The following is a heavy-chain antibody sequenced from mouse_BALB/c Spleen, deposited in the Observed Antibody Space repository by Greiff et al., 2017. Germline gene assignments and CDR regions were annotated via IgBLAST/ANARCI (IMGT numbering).Heavy chain of an antibody. CDR2: IYPGDGST. D-gene: IGHD2-4*01. V-gene: IGHV1S56*01. J-gene: IGHJ3*01. CDR1: GYTFTSYY. Sequence: QVQLKESGPELVKPGASVKMSCKASGYTFTSYYIHWVKQRPGQGLEWIGWIYPGDGSTKYNEKFKGKTTLTADKSSSTAYMLLSSLTSEDSAIYFCARGGSTMITTFAYWGQGTLVTVSA. CDR3: ARGGSTMITTFAY.